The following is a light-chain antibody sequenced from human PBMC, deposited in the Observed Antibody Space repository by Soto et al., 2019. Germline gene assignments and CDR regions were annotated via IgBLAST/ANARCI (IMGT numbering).Light chain of an antibody. CDR1: RTDVDGYDY. V-gene: IGLV2-14*03. CDR3: TSATYPTSFYV. Sequence: QSALTQPASVSGSPGQSIAISCTGVRTDVDGYDYVSWYQQHPGQAPQLIIYDVYNRPSGVSHRFSGSKSGDTASLTISGLQAEDFSDYSCTSATYPTSFYVF. J-gene: IGLJ1*01. CDR2: DVY.